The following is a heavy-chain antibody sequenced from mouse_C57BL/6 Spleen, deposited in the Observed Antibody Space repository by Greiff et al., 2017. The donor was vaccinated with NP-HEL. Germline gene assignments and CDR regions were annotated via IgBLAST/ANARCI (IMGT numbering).Heavy chain of an antibody. V-gene: IGHV5-17*01. CDR2: ISSGSSTI. D-gene: IGHD1-1*01. Sequence: DVKLVESGGGLVKPGGSLKLSCAASGFTFSDYGMHWVRQAPEKGLEWVAYISSGSSTIYYADTVKGRFTISRDNAKNTLFLQMTSLRSEDTAMYYCARTYYYGSSYRPWYVDVWGTGTTVTVSS. CDR3: ARTYYYGSSYRPWYVDV. J-gene: IGHJ1*03. CDR1: GFTFSDYG.